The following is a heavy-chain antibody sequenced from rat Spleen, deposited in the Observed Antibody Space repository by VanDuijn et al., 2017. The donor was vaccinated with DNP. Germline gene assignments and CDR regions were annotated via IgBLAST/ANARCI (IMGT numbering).Heavy chain of an antibody. Sequence: EVQLVESGGGLVQPGRSLRLSCAASGFSFSDYDMAWVRQAPTKGLEWVACMSPTTRSSYYRDSVKGRFTVSRDDATSTLYLQMDSLRSEDTATYYCTRGGTYYSDYWGQGVMVTVSS. CDR2: MSPTTRSS. J-gene: IGHJ2*01. CDR1: GFSFSDYD. CDR3: TRGGTYYSDY. V-gene: IGHV5-27*01.